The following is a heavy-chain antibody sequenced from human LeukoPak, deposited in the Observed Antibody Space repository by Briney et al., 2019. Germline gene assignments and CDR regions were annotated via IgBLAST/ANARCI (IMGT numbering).Heavy chain of an antibody. J-gene: IGHJ5*02. Sequence: SVKVSCKASGGTFSSYAISWVRQAPGQGLEWMGGIIPIFGTANYAQKFQGRVTITADESTSTAYMELSSLRSEDTAVYYCARVVWGCSSTSCYDWFDPWGQGTLVTVSS. CDR3: ARVVWGCSSTSCYDWFDP. D-gene: IGHD2-2*01. V-gene: IGHV1-69*13. CDR1: GGTFSSYA. CDR2: IIPIFGTA.